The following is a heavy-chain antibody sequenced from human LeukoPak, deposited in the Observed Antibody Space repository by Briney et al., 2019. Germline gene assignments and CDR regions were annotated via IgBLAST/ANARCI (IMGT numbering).Heavy chain of an antibody. CDR3: ARAYYHDTSSYQGFDF. J-gene: IGHJ4*02. Sequence: GASVKVSCKASGYTFSSHGYTWVRQAPGQGLEWMGWISAYNGNTDYAQKFHGRVTMTTDTSTSTAYMELRSLRSDDTAVYFCARAYYHDTSSYQGFDFSGQGTLVTVSS. D-gene: IGHD3-22*01. CDR2: ISAYNGNT. CDR1: GYTFSSHG. V-gene: IGHV1-18*01.